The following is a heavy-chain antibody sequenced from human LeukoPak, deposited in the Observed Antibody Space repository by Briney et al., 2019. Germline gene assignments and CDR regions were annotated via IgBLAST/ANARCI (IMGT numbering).Heavy chain of an antibody. CDR2: INHSGST. J-gene: IGHJ4*02. D-gene: IGHD3-3*01. CDR1: GGSFSGYY. Sequence: SETLSLTCAVYGGSFSGYYWSWIRQPPGKGLEWIGEINHSGSTNYNPSLKSRVTISVDTSKNQFSLKLSSVTAADTAVYYCARGRKNTIFGVVTPFDYWGPGTLVTVSS. CDR3: ARGRKNTIFGVVTPFDY. V-gene: IGHV4-34*01.